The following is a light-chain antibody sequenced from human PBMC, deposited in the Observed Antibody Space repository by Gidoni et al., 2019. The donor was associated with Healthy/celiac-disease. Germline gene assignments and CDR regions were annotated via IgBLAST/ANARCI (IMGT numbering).Light chain of an antibody. V-gene: IGLV2-14*01. CDR3: SSYTSSSTVV. CDR2: DVS. Sequence: SALTHPSSVSGSPGQSLTLSCTGTRSDVGGYNYVSWYQQHPGKAPKLMIYDVSNRPPGVSNRFSGSKSGNTASLTISGLQAEDEADYYCSSYTSSSTVVFGGGTKLTVL. CDR1: RSDVGGYNY. J-gene: IGLJ2*01.